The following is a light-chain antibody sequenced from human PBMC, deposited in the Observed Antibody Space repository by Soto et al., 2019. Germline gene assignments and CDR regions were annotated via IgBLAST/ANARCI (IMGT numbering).Light chain of an antibody. CDR3: SSYTTSSTRV. CDR1: SSDVGGYNY. V-gene: IGLV2-14*01. J-gene: IGLJ3*02. CDR2: EVS. Sequence: ALTQPASVSGSPGQSITISCTGTSSDVGGYNYVSWYQQHPGKAPKLMIYEVSNRPSGVSNRFSGSKSGNTASLTISGLQAEDEADYYCSSYTTSSTRVFGGGTQLTVL.